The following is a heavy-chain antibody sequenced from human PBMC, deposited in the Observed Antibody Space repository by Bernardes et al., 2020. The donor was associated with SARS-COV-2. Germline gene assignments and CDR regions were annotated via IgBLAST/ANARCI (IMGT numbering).Heavy chain of an antibody. D-gene: IGHD6-13*01. CDR2: ISGSGGST. Sequence: GSLRLSCAASGFTFSSYAMSWVRQAPGKGLEWVSAISGSGGSTYYADSVKGRFTISRDNSKNTLYLQMNSLRAEDTAVYYCAKTPHGQQLVPEYFQHWGQGTLVTVSS. CDR1: GFTFSSYA. CDR3: AKTPHGQQLVPEYFQH. V-gene: IGHV3-23*01. J-gene: IGHJ1*01.